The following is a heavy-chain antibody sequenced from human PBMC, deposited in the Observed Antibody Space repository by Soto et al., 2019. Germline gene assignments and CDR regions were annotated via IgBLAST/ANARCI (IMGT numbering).Heavy chain of an antibody. V-gene: IGHV1-69*01. Sequence: DYAQKFRGRVTITADESTSTAHMELSSLRSEDTAVYYCATWLKEAGIGGYYYYGMDVWGQGTTVTVSS. D-gene: IGHD6-19*01. J-gene: IGHJ6*02. CDR3: ATWLKEAGIGGYYYYGMDV.